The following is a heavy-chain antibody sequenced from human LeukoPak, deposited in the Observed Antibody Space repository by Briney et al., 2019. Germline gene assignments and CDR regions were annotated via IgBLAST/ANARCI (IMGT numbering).Heavy chain of an antibody. CDR1: GFTFGHYW. D-gene: IGHD2-2*01. Sequence: PGGSLRLSCAASGFTFGHYWMTSARQAPGKGLEWVANIKQDGSEQYYVDSVKGRFTISRDNAKNSLYLQMNSLRVEDTAVYYCARDRCSSTSCFYDYWGQGTLVTVSS. V-gene: IGHV3-7*01. J-gene: IGHJ4*02. CDR3: ARDRCSSTSCFYDY. CDR2: IKQDGSEQ.